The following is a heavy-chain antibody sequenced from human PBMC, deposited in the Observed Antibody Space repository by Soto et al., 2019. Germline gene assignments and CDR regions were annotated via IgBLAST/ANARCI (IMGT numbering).Heavy chain of an antibody. CDR1: VGSISGHY. D-gene: IGHD3-22*01. CDR3: ARDDKSCHHDTCSWYFNN. Sequence: SETLSLTCTVSVGSISGHYWSWIRQFPGKGLEWIGYVYYSGSTVYNPSLESRVTISTDTSKNQFSLRLSSVTAADTAVYYCARDDKSCHHDTCSWYFNNWRQGDLVT. V-gene: IGHV4-59*11. CDR2: VYYSGST. J-gene: IGHJ4*01.